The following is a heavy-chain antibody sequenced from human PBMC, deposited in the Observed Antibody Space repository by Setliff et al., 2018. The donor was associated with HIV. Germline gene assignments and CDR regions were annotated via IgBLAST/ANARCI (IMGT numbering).Heavy chain of an antibody. V-gene: IGHV4-31*03. CDR2: IYHNGST. CDR1: GGSISIGGYY. D-gene: IGHD6-13*01. J-gene: IGHJ5*01. CDR3: ARGYSSSWYDS. Sequence: PSETLSLTCTVSGGSISIGGYYWGWIRQHPGKGLEWIGYIYHNGSTYYNPSLKSRVIISVDTSKNQFSLKLSSVTAADTAVYYCARGYSSSWYDSWGQGTMVTVSS.